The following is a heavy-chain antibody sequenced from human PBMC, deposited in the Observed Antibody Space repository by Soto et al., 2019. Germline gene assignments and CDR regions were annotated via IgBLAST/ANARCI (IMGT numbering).Heavy chain of an antibody. Sequence: HSLSLTCGISGDSVFSNSVAGNWIRQSPSRGLEWLGRTFYRSKWYNDYAESVKSRITINPDTSKNQFSLQLNSVTPEDTAVYYCARESTMVRGVINPLDYWGQGTLVTVSS. CDR1: GDSVFSNSVA. V-gene: IGHV6-1*01. CDR2: TFYRSKWYN. CDR3: ARESTMVRGVINPLDY. J-gene: IGHJ4*02. D-gene: IGHD3-10*01.